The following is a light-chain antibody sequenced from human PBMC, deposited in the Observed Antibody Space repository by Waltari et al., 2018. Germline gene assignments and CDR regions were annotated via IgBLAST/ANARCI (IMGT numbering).Light chain of an antibody. CDR2: LGS. CDR3: MQSLQALWT. V-gene: IGKV2-28*01. CDR1: QSLLHRNGYNY. J-gene: IGKJ1*01. Sequence: DIVMTQSPLSLPVTPGEPASISCRSSQSLLHRNGYNYLDWYLQKPGQSPQLLIYLGSNRASGVHDRCSGSGSGTDFTLKISRVEAEDVGVYYCMQSLQALWTFGPGTKVEIK.